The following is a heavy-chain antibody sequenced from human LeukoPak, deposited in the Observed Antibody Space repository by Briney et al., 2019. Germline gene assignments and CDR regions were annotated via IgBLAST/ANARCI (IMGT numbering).Heavy chain of an antibody. CDR1: GYSISSGYY. Sequence: SETLSLTCTVSGYSISSGYYWGWIRQPPGKGLEWIGSIYHSGSTYYNPSLKSRVTISVDTSKNQFSLKLSSVTAADTAVYYCARAYYDILTGYVMDVWGKGTTVTISS. D-gene: IGHD3-9*01. J-gene: IGHJ6*03. V-gene: IGHV4-38-2*02. CDR3: ARAYYDILTGYVMDV. CDR2: IYHSGST.